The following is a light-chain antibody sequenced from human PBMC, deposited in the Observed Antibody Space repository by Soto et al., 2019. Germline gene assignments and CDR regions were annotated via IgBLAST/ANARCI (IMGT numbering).Light chain of an antibody. CDR3: SSYTGSSTYVV. V-gene: IGLV2-14*01. CDR2: DVN. CDR1: SSDVGGYNY. J-gene: IGLJ2*01. Sequence: QSALTQPASVSGSPGQSITISCTGTSSDVGGYNYVSWYQQHPGKAPKLMIYDVNNRPSGVSNRFSGSKSGNTASLIISGLQAEDEADYYCSSYTGSSTYVVFGGGTKLTVL.